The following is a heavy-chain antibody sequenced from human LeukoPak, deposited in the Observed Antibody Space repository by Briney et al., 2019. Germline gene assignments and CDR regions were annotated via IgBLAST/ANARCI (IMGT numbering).Heavy chain of an antibody. Sequence: GGSLRLSCAASGFTFSSYAMSWVRQAPGKGLECVSSISGTGDSTHYADSVRGRFTISRDTAKSTLYLQMNSLRAEDTAVYYCARSSSWLNFDYWGQGTLVTVSS. CDR3: ARSSSWLNFDY. J-gene: IGHJ4*02. D-gene: IGHD6-13*01. CDR2: ISGTGDST. V-gene: IGHV3-23*01. CDR1: GFTFSSYA.